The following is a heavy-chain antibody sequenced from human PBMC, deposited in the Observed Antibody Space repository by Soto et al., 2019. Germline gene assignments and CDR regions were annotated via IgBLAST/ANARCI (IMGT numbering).Heavy chain of an antibody. V-gene: IGHV1-69*13. Sequence: ASVKVSCKASGGTFSSYAISWVRQAPGQGLEWMGGIIPIFGTANYAQKFQGRVTITADESTSTAYMELSSLRSEDTAVYYCARPTLSTRYCSGGSCYFDYWDQGTLVTVS. J-gene: IGHJ4*02. D-gene: IGHD2-15*01. CDR3: ARPTLSTRYCSGGSCYFDY. CDR1: GGTFSSYA. CDR2: IIPIFGTA.